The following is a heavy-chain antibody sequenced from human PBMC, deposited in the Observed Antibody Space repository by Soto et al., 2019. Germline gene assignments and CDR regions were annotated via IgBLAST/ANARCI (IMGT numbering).Heavy chain of an antibody. Sequence: GASVKVSCKASGGTFSSYAISWVRQAPGQGLEWMGGIIPIFGTANYAQKFQGRVTITADESTSTAYMELSSLRSEDTAVYYCARGRKDWNSKYYFDYWGQGTLVTVSS. D-gene: IGHD1-7*01. CDR3: ARGRKDWNSKYYFDY. CDR1: GGTFSSYA. J-gene: IGHJ4*02. V-gene: IGHV1-69*13. CDR2: IIPIFGTA.